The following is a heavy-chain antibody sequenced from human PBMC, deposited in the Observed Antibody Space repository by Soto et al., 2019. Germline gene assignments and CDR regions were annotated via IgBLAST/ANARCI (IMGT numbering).Heavy chain of an antibody. V-gene: IGHV4-59*12. D-gene: IGHD3-22*01. CDR3: ARTYDSNGYANEFDS. Sequence: QVVLQESGPGLVKPSETLSLTCSVSGRSITSYYWSWVRQPPGKGLEWIGYIYDNGITSQNPSLTSRVTMSADTSQNQFSLKLTSVTGADTAVYYCARTYDSNGYANEFDSWGQGILVTFTS. CDR1: GRSITSYY. CDR2: IYDNGIT. J-gene: IGHJ4*02.